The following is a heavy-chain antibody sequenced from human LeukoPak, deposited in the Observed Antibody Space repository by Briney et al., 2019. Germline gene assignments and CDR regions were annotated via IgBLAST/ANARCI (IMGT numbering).Heavy chain of an antibody. CDR2: ISSSSSYI. V-gene: IGHV3-21*01. CDR3: ASDSRRSGSRSDY. Sequence: GGSLRLSCAASGFTFSSYSMNWVRQAPGKGLEWVSSISSSSSYIYYADSVKGRFTISRDNAKNSLYLQMNSLRAGDTAVYYCASDSRRSGSRSDYWGQGTLVTVSS. D-gene: IGHD3-10*01. J-gene: IGHJ4*02. CDR1: GFTFSSYS.